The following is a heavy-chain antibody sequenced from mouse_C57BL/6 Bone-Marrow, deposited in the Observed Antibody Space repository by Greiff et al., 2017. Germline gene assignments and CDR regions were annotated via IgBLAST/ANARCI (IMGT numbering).Heavy chain of an antibody. V-gene: IGHV1-64*01. CDR1: GYTFTSYW. Sequence: VQLQESGAELVKPGASVKLSCKASGYTFTSYWMHWVKQRPGQGLEWIGIIHPNSGSTNYNEKLKSKATLTVDKSSSTAYMPLSSLTFEDSAVYYCARGPRFAYWGQGTLVTVSA. J-gene: IGHJ3*01. CDR2: IHPNSGST. CDR3: ARGPRFAY.